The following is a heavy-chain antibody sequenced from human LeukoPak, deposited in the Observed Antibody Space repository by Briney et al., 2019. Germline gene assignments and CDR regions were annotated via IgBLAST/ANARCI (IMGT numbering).Heavy chain of an antibody. D-gene: IGHD3-22*01. CDR2: ISWNSGSI. V-gene: IGHV3-9*01. CDR3: AKDVYDSSGYYYLEY. CDR1: GFTFDDYA. Sequence: GRSLRLSCAASGFTFDDYAMHWVRQAPAKGLEWVSGISWNSGSIGYADSVKGRFTISRDNAKNSLYLQMNSLRAEDTALYYCAKDVYDSSGYYYLEYWGQGTLVTVSS. J-gene: IGHJ4*02.